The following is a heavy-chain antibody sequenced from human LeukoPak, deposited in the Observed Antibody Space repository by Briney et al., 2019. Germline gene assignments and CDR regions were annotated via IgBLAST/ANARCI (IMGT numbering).Heavy chain of an antibody. CDR2: IYYSGTT. V-gene: IGHV4-39*07. J-gene: IGHJ4*02. D-gene: IGHD1-1*01. CDR1: GGSIDKTSYY. Sequence: PSETLSRTCTVSGGSIDKTSYYWGWIRQPPGKGLEWIGNIYYSGTTYYNPSLKSRVTISVDTSKNRFSLTLNSVTAADTAVYFCARFKQLGRSFDSWGLGSLVTVSS. CDR3: ARFKQLGRSFDS.